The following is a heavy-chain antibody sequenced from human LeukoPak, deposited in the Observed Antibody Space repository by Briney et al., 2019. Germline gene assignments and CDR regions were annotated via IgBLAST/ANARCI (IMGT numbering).Heavy chain of an antibody. CDR2: IYGGGST. Sequence: PGGSLRLSCAASGFTVSSNFVSWVRQAPGKGLEWVSVIYGGGSTYYADSVKGRFTISRDNSKNTLYLQMNSLRAEDTAVYYCATEGPDYGDYLFDYWGQGTLVTVSS. CDR1: GFTVSSNF. J-gene: IGHJ4*02. CDR3: ATEGPDYGDYLFDY. D-gene: IGHD4-17*01. V-gene: IGHV3-66*01.